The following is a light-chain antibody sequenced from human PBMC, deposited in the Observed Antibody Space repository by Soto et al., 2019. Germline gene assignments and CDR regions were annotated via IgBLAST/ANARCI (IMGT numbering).Light chain of an antibody. CDR2: EGS. CDR1: SSDFGSYNR. V-gene: IGLV2-23*03. J-gene: IGLJ1*01. CDR3: CSYAGSRTFYV. Sequence: QSALTQPASVSGSPGQSITISCTGSSSDFGSYNRVSWYQQHPGKAPKLMIYEGSKRPSGVSNRFSGSKSGNTASLTISGIQAEDEADYHCCSYAGSRTFYVFGTGTKVTVL.